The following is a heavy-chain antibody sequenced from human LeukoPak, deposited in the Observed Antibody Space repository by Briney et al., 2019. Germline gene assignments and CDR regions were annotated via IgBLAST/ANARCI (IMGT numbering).Heavy chain of an antibody. CDR1: EFTFTTYG. CDR2: IYYDGSNI. J-gene: IGHJ3*02. CDR3: ARGLRNTDTFDI. V-gene: IGHV3-33*01. Sequence: GGSLRLSCAASEFTFTTYGMHWVRQAPGKGLEWVAFIYYDGSNIYYADYVKGRFTISRDNSKNTVYLQMNSLRAEDTAVYYCARGLRNTDTFDIWGQGTMVTVSS.